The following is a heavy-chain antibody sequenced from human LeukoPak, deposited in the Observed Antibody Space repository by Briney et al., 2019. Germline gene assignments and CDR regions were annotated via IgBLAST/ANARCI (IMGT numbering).Heavy chain of an antibody. Sequence: ASVKVSCKVSGYTLTELSVHWVRQAPGKGLEWMGNFDPKDGDTIYAQRFQGRVTMTEDTSTHTAYMELSRLRSDDTAVYYCARAGVWDYSDSSGYHNGAFDIWGQGTMVTVSS. J-gene: IGHJ3*02. CDR3: ARAGVWDYSDSSGYHNGAFDI. V-gene: IGHV1-24*01. CDR1: GYTLTELS. CDR2: FDPKDGDT. D-gene: IGHD3-22*01.